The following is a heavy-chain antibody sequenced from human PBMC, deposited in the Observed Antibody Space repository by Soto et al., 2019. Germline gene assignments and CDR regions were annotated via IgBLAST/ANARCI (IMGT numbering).Heavy chain of an antibody. CDR3: AKAGPHFDLLTGYETEP. J-gene: IGHJ5*02. CDR2: ISGVDGSAIRERDGTT. CDR1: GFTFSDYV. D-gene: IGHD3-9*01. V-gene: IGHV3-23*01. Sequence: EVQLLESGGGLVQPGGSLRLSCAAYGFTFSDYVMNWVRKVPGKGLEWVSGISGVDGSAIRERDGTTYYADSVNGRFTICRDNSKSTLYLQLNGLRAEDTAVYYCAKAGPHFDLLTGYETEPWCQGTLGSVSS.